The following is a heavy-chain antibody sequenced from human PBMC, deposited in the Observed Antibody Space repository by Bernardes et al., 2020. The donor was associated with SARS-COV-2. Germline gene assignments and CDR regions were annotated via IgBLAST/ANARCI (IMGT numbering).Heavy chain of an antibody. CDR1: GFTFRNYG. CDR2: IWSDGGNK. CDR3: ASSRYCSILSCPTPTIYYYYHGMDV. V-gene: IGHV3-33*01. D-gene: IGHD2-2*01. J-gene: IGHJ6*02. Sequence: GGSLRLSCAASGFTFRNYGMHWVRQAPGKGLEWVAVIWSDGGNKYYADSVEGRFTISRDNSKDTLYLQMRSLRADDTAVYYCASSRYCSILSCPTPTIYYYYHGMDVWGHGTTVTVAS.